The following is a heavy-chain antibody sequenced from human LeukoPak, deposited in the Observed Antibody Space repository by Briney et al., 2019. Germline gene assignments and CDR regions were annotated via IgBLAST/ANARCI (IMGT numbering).Heavy chain of an antibody. D-gene: IGHD4-17*01. CDR3: ARATVSRDFDY. Sequence: SETLSLTCSVSGASTTSYYWNWIRQAPGKGLEWIGYIYSDGTTSYSPSLRSRVTISIDTSRNQFSLKLSSVIAADTAVYYCARATVSRDFDYWGQGTLVTVSS. CDR1: GASTTSYY. V-gene: IGHV4-59*01. J-gene: IGHJ4*02. CDR2: IYSDGTT.